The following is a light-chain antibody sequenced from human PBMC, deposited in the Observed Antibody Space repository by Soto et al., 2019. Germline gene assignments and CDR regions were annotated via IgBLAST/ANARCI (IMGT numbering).Light chain of an antibody. V-gene: IGKV3-11*01. J-gene: IGKJ4*01. Sequence: DILLTQSPATLSLSPGERATLSCRASQDISTYLAWYQHTPGQTPRLLIYDASNSATGIPARCSGSGSGTYFTLTISILEAEDFAFYYCQQRGIWPLTFGGGTKVEVK. CDR3: QQRGIWPLT. CDR2: DAS. CDR1: QDISTY.